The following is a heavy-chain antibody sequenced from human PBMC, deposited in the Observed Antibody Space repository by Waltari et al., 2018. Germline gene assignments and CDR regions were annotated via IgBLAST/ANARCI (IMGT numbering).Heavy chain of an antibody. V-gene: IGHV4-34*01. CDR3: ARVWGSYRYDYYDGMDV. J-gene: IGHJ6*02. D-gene: IGHD3-16*02. CDR1: GASFSVSY. CDR2: INNSGST. Sequence: QVQLQQWRAGLLKPSETLSLTCAVYGASFSVSYWSWISQPPGKGLEWIGEINNSGSTNYNPSLKSRVTISVDTSKNQFSLKLSSVTAADTAVYYCARVWGSYRYDYYDGMDVWGQGTTVTVSS.